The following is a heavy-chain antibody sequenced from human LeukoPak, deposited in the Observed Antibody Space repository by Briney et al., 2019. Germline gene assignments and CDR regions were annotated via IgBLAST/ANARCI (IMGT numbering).Heavy chain of an antibody. V-gene: IGHV4-61*01. J-gene: IGHJ5*02. CDR2: IYYSGST. CDR3: ARDRGSSWPLGWFDP. CDR1: GGSISSSSYY. Sequence: SETLSLTCTVSGGSISSSSYYWGWIRQPPGKGLEWIGYIYYSGSTNYNPSLKSRVTISVDTSKNQFSLKLSSVTAADAAVYYCARDRGSSWPLGWFDPWGRGTLVTVSS. D-gene: IGHD6-13*01.